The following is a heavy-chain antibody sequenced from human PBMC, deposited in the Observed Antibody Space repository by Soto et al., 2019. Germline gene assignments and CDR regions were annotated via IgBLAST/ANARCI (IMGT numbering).Heavy chain of an antibody. J-gene: IGHJ6*02. Sequence: GGSLRLSCAASGFTFSSYAMHWVRQAPGKGLEWVAVISYDGSNKYYADSVKGRFTISRDNSKNTLYLQMNSLRAEDTAVYYCARYSSFGESYGMDVWGQGTTVTVSS. CDR2: ISYDGSNK. CDR3: ARYSSFGESYGMDV. CDR1: GFTFSSYA. V-gene: IGHV3-30-3*01. D-gene: IGHD3-10*01.